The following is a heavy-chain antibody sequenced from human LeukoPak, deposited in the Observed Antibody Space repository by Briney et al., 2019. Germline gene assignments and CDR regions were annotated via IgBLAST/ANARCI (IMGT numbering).Heavy chain of an antibody. CDR3: ARANDDYVWGSYRIHFDY. J-gene: IGHJ4*02. V-gene: IGHV4-59*01. D-gene: IGHD3-16*02. Sequence: SETLSLTCTVSGGSISSYYWSWIRQPPGKGLEWIGYIYYSGSTNYNPSLKSRVTISVDTSKNQFSLKLSSVTAADTAVYYCARANDDYVWGSYRIHFDYWGQGTLVTVSS. CDR2: IYYSGST. CDR1: GGSISSYY.